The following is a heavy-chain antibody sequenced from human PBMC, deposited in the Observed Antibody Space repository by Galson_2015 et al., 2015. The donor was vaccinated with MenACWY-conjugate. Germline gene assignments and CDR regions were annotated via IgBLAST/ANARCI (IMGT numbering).Heavy chain of an antibody. Sequence: ETLSLTCTVSGDSISSGYYWSWVRQPPGRGLEWIGEISHSGNTNNSPSLRSRVTISVDTSKNQFYLKLTSVTAADTAVYYYATGQVGFSTGWNYWGQGTLVTVSS. CDR1: GDSISSGYY. CDR2: ISHSGNT. V-gene: IGHV4-34*01. CDR3: ATGQVGFSTGWNY. J-gene: IGHJ4*02. D-gene: IGHD6-19*01.